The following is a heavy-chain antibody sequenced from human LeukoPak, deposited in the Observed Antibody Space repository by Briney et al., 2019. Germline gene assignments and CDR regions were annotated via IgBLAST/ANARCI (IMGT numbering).Heavy chain of an antibody. CDR2: ISAYNGNT. D-gene: IGHD5-24*01. J-gene: IGHJ4*02. Sequence: ASVKVSCKASGYTFTSYGISWVRQAPGQGLEWMGWISAYNGNTNYAQKLQGRVTMTTDTSTSTAYMELRSLRSDDTAVYYCARDPADRWLKSPFDYWGQGTLVTGSS. CDR3: ARDPADRWLKSPFDY. V-gene: IGHV1-18*01. CDR1: GYTFTSYG.